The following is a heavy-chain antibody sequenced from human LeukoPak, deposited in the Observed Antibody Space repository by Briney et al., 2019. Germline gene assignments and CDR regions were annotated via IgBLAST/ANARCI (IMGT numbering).Heavy chain of an antibody. CDR1: GYTFTSYG. CDR3: ARDGAVGYCSSTSCYPRPGPDY. D-gene: IGHD2-2*01. J-gene: IGHJ4*02. CDR2: ISAYNGNT. Sequence: ASVKVSCKASGYTFTSYGISWVRQAPGQGLEWMGWISAYNGNTNYAQKLQGRVTMTTDTSTSTAYMELRSLRSDDTAVYYCARDGAVGYCSSTSCYPRPGPDYWGQGTLVTVSS. V-gene: IGHV1-18*01.